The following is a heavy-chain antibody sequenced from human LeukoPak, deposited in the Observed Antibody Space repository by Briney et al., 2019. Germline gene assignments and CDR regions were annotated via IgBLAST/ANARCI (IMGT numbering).Heavy chain of an antibody. CDR1: GGSISSYY. CDR3: AREEARSYYGAIDY. CDR2: IYTSGST. D-gene: IGHD1-26*01. J-gene: IGHJ4*02. V-gene: IGHV4-4*07. Sequence: PSETLSLTCTVSGGSISSYYWSWIRQPAGKGLEWIGRIYTSGSTNYNPSLKSRVTMSVDTSKNQFSLKLSSVTAADTAVYYCAREEARSYYGAIDYWGQGTLVTVSS.